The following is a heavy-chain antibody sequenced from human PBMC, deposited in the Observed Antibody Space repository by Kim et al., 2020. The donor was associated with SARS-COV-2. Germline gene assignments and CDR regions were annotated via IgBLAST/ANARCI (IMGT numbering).Heavy chain of an antibody. CDR3: ARGSRIAARRSRGHGNWFDP. CDR2: MNPNSGNT. D-gene: IGHD6-6*01. J-gene: IGHJ5*02. V-gene: IGHV1-8*01. Sequence: ASVKVSCKASGYTFTSYDINWVRQATGQGLEWMGWMNPNSGNTGYAQKFQGRVTMTRNTSISTAYMELSSLRSEDTAVYYCARGSRIAARRSRGHGNWFDPWGQGTLVTVSS. CDR1: GYTFTSYD.